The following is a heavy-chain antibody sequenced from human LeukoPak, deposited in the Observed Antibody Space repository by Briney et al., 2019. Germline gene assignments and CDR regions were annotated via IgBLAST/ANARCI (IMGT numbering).Heavy chain of an antibody. J-gene: IGHJ4*02. CDR3: SGPGGLRGLDS. Sequence: SETLSLTCTVSGGSISRSSYYWAWIRQPPGKGLEWLGSNYFGGSTYYNPSLKSRVTISMDTSKNQFSLKLSSVTAADTAVYYCSGPGGLRGLDSLGQGTLVTVSS. CDR1: GGSISRSSYY. V-gene: IGHV4-39*01. D-gene: IGHD3-16*01. CDR2: NYFGGST.